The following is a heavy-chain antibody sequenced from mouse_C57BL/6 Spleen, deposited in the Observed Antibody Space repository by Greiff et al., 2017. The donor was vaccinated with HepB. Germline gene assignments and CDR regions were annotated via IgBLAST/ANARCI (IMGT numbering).Heavy chain of an antibody. CDR3: ARSPPESSGYLPLDY. V-gene: IGHV1-53*01. CDR2: INPSNGGT. Sequence: QVQLQQPGTELVKPGASVKLSCKASGYTFTSYWMHWVKQRPGQGLEWIGNINPSNGGTNYNEKFKSKATLTVDKSSSKAYMQLSSLTSEDSSVYYCARSPPESSGYLPLDYWGQGTTLTVSS. J-gene: IGHJ2*01. D-gene: IGHD3-2*02. CDR1: GYTFTSYW.